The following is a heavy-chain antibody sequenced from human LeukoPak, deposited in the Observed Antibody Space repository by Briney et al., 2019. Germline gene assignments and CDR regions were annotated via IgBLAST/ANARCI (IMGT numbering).Heavy chain of an antibody. Sequence: GGSLRLSCAASGFTFSSYWMSSVRQAPGKGLEWVANIKQDGREKYYVDSVKGRFTISRDNAKNSLYLQMNSLRAEDTAVYYCARVSYDSSGYAVVYYYYYYMDVWGKGTTVTVSS. CDR2: IKQDGREK. CDR1: GFTFSSYW. D-gene: IGHD3-22*01. J-gene: IGHJ6*03. V-gene: IGHV3-7*01. CDR3: ARVSYDSSGYAVVYYYYYYMDV.